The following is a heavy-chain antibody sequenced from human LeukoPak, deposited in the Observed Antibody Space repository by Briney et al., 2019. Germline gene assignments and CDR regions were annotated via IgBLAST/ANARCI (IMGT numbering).Heavy chain of an antibody. CDR2: IYYSGST. CDR3: ARLSSRIMITFGGVIVTWFDP. CDR1: GGSISSSSYY. D-gene: IGHD3-16*02. Sequence: PSETLSLTCTVSGGSISSSSYYWGWIRQPPGKGLEWIGSIYYSGSTYYNPSLKSRVTISVDTSKNQFSLKLSSVTAADTAVYYCARLSSRIMITFGGVIVTWFDPWGQGTLVTVSS. V-gene: IGHV4-39*07. J-gene: IGHJ5*02.